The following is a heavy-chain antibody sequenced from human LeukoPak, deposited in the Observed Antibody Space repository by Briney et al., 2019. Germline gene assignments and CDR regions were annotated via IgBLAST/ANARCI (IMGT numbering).Heavy chain of an antibody. J-gene: IGHJ4*02. CDR3: TREHDYGGKWGDY. Sequence: GGSLRLSCAASGFTLNNAWMSWVRQAPGKGLEWVGRIKSKTDGGTTDYAAPVKGRFTISRDDSKNTLYLQMNSLKTEDTAVYYCTREHDYGGKWGDYWGQGTLVTVSS. V-gene: IGHV3-15*05. D-gene: IGHD4-23*01. CDR2: IKSKTDGGTT. CDR1: GFTLNNAW.